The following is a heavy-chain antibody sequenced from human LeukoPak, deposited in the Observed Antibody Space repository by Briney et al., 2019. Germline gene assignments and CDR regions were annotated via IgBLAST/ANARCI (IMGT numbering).Heavy chain of an antibody. J-gene: IGHJ3*02. D-gene: IGHD1-26*01. CDR1: GGSISSYY. CDR2: IYYSGST. Sequence: SETLSPTCPLHGGSISSYYWSWIRQPPGKGLEWIGSIYYSGSTNYNTTPKSRVTISVDTAKNQFSLKLSSVTAADTAVYYCARFSPPRAVIVGATTADDAFDIWGQGTMVTVSS. CDR3: ARFSPPRAVIVGATTADDAFDI. V-gene: IGHV4-59*01.